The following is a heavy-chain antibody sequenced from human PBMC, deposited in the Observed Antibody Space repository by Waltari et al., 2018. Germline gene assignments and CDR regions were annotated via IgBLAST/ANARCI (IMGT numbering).Heavy chain of an antibody. J-gene: IGHJ4*02. CDR2: INEDGSRI. V-gene: IGHV3-74*01. CDR3: VRDMFGPLDY. Sequence: EVQLVQSGGDLVQPGGSLRLSCAASGLTLSDFWMHWVRQAPGKGLVWVARINEDGSRIDYAESVKGRFTISRDYAQNTMYLQMNSLRAEDTADYYCVRDMFGPLDYWGQGTLVTVSS. D-gene: IGHD3-10*02. CDR1: GLTLSDFW.